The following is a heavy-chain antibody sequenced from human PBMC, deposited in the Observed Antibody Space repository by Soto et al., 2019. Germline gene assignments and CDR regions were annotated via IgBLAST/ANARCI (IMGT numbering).Heavy chain of an antibody. CDR2: IIPILGIA. V-gene: IGHV1-69*04. Sequence: SVKVSCKASGGTFSSYTISWVRQAPGQGLEWMGRIIPILGIANYAQKFQGRVTITADKSTSTAYMELSSLRSEDTAVYYCARDRPPGYGDYCYWGQGTLVTVSS. CDR3: ARDRPPGYGDYCY. D-gene: IGHD4-17*01. J-gene: IGHJ4*02. CDR1: GGTFSSYT.